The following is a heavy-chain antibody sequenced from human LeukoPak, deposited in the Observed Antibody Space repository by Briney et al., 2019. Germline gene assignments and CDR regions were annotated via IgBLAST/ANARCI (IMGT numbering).Heavy chain of an antibody. J-gene: IGHJ6*02. Sequence: GGSLRLSCVASGFSSSGYWMSWVRQAPGKGLEWVANIKQDGSEKNYLDSVKGRFTITRDNAKKSLYLQMNSLRAEDTAVYYCATDQYSGSWYGPTPVWGQGITVTVS. CDR1: GFSSSGYW. V-gene: IGHV3-7*01. CDR3: ATDQYSGSWYGPTPV. CDR2: IKQDGSEK. D-gene: IGHD6-13*01.